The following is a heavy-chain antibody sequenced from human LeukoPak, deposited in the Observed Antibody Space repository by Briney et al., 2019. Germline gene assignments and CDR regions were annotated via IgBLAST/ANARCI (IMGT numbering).Heavy chain of an antibody. CDR3: ARCLGATSCYCDF. Sequence: ASVKVSCKASGYTFTSYDINWVRQAPGQGLEWMGWMNPTSGGTGYAQKFQGRVTMTRDTSISTAYMELSSLTSEDTAVYYCARCLGATSCYCDFWGQGTLVTVSS. CDR1: GYTFTSYD. V-gene: IGHV1-8*01. CDR2: MNPTSGGT. J-gene: IGHJ4*02. D-gene: IGHD2-2*01.